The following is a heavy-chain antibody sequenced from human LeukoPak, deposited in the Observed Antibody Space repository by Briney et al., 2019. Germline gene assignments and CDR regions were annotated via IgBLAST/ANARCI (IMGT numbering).Heavy chain of an antibody. J-gene: IGHJ3*02. CDR1: GFTVSSNY. CDR3: TRSRGYYYDSSGYYYVGGDGDAFDI. V-gene: IGHV3-49*04. Sequence: PGGSLRLSCAASGFTVSSNYMSWVRQAPGKGLEWVGFIRSKAYGGTTEYAASVKGRFTISRDDSKSIAYLQMNSLKTEDTAVYYCTRSRGYYYDSSGYYYVGGDGDAFDIWGQGIMVTVSS. D-gene: IGHD3-22*01. CDR2: IRSKAYGGTT.